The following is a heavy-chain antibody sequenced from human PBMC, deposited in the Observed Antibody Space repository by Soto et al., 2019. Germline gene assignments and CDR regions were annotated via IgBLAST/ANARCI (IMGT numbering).Heavy chain of an antibody. D-gene: IGHD6-19*01. CDR2: ISYDGSNK. CDR1: GFTFSSYG. J-gene: IGHJ4*02. V-gene: IGHV3-30*18. Sequence: GGSLRLSCAASGFTFSSYGMHWVRQAPGKGLEWVAVISYDGSNKYYADSVKGRFTISRDNSKNTLYLQMNSLRAEDTAVYYCAKDLYSCGLIVDYWGQGTLVTVSS. CDR3: AKDLYSCGLIVDY.